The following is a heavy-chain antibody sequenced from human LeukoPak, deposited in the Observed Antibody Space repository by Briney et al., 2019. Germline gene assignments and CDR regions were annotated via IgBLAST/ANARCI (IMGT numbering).Heavy chain of an antibody. V-gene: IGHV3-66*01. CDR1: GCTVSSDY. CDR2: VYSGGET. J-gene: IGHJ4*02. CDR3: ARGGIAARPSDS. Sequence: GGSLRLSCAASGCTVSSDYITWVRQAPGKGLEWVSVVYSGGETYYAESVKGRFTVSRDNSKNTVYLQMNSLRAEDTAVYFCARGGIAARPSDSWGQGTLVTVSS. D-gene: IGHD6-6*01.